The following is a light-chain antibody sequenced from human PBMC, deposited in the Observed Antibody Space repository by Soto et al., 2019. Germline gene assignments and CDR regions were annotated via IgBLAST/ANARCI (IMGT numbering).Light chain of an antibody. J-gene: IGKJ5*01. Sequence: EIVMTQSPATLSVSPGERATLSCRASQSVSSTYLAWYQQKPGQAPRLIIYGASTRATGIPARFSGSGSGTEFTLTISSLQSEDFAVYYCQQYNNWPITFGQGTRLEIK. CDR3: QQYNNWPIT. V-gene: IGKV3-15*01. CDR1: QSVSSTY. CDR2: GAS.